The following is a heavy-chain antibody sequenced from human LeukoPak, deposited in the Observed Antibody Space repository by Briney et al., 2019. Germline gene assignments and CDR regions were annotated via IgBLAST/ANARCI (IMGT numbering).Heavy chain of an antibody. CDR3: ARDWLGYCSSTSCYHNWFDP. D-gene: IGHD2-2*01. V-gene: IGHV1-46*01. CDR2: INPSGGST. Sequence: GASVKVSCKASGYTFTSYYMHWVRQAPGQGLEWMGIINPSGGSTSYAQKFQGRVTMTRDTSTSTVYMELSSLRSEDTAVYYCARDWLGYCSSTSCYHNWFDPWGQGTLVTVSS. J-gene: IGHJ5*02. CDR1: GYTFTSYY.